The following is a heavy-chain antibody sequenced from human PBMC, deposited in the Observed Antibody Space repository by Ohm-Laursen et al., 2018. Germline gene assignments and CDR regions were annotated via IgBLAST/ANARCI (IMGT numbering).Heavy chain of an antibody. CDR3: AREPPDWNYAYFDA. Sequence: SLRLSCAASGFTFSNFWMSWVRQAPGKGLEWVANIKLDGSEKYYVDSVKGRFTISRDNAKNSLYLQMNSLRAEDTAVYYCAREPPDWNYAYFDAWGQGTLLTVSS. J-gene: IGHJ4*02. V-gene: IGHV3-7*01. CDR1: GFTFSNFW. CDR2: IKLDGSEK. D-gene: IGHD1-7*01.